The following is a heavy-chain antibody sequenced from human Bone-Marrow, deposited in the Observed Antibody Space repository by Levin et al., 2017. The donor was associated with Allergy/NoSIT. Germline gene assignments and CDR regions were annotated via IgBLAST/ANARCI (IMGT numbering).Heavy chain of an antibody. CDR1: GYSFTSYW. CDR3: ATKVAGKDFFDY. D-gene: IGHD6-19*01. Sequence: PGGSLRLSCQASGYSFTSYWIGWVRQMPGKGLEWMGHIFPGDSDTRHSPSFQGQVTLSVDKSITTAYLQWDSLKASDTATYYCATKVAGKDFFDYWGQGTLVTVSS. J-gene: IGHJ4*02. V-gene: IGHV5-51*01. CDR2: IFPGDSDT.